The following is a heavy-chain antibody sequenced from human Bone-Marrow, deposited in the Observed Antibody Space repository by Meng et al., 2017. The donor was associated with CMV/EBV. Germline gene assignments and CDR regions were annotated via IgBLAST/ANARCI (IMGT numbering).Heavy chain of an antibody. V-gene: IGHV3-7*01. D-gene: IGHD6-13*01. CDR1: GFTFSSHR. CDR2: IKQDGSEK. J-gene: IGHJ4*02. Sequence: GESLKISCAASGFTFSSHRMSWVRQAPGKGLEWVANIKQDGSEKYYVDSVKGRFTISRDNAKNSLYLQMNSLRAEDTAVYYCAREAIAARNDKDYWGQGTLVTVSS. CDR3: AREAIAARNDKDY.